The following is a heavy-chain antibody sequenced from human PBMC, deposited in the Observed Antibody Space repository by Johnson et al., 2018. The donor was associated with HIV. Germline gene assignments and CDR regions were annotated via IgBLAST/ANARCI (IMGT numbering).Heavy chain of an antibody. Sequence: QVQLVESGGGVVQPGRSLRLSCAASGFTFSSYAMHWVRQAPGKGLEWVAVISYDGSNKYYADSVKGRFTISRDNSKNTLYLQMNRLKTEDTAVYYCTTGPTDAFDIWGQGTMVTVSS. V-gene: IGHV3-30-3*01. CDR3: TTGPTDAFDI. J-gene: IGHJ3*02. CDR2: ISYDGSNK. CDR1: GFTFSSYA. D-gene: IGHD1-14*01.